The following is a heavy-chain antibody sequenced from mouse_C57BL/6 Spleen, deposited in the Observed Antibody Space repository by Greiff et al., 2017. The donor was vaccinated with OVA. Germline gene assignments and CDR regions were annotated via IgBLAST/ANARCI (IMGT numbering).Heavy chain of an antibody. CDR2: ISYSGST. CDR1: GYSITSGYD. V-gene: IGHV3-1*01. CDR3: ARDRRSNGYFDV. D-gene: IGHD2-5*01. Sequence: VQLKESGPGMVKPSQSLSLTCTVTGYSITSGYDWHWIRHFPGNKLEWMGYISYSGSTNYNPSLKSRISITHDTSKNHFFLKLNSVTTEDTATYYCARDRRSNGYFDVWGTGTTVTVSS. J-gene: IGHJ1*03.